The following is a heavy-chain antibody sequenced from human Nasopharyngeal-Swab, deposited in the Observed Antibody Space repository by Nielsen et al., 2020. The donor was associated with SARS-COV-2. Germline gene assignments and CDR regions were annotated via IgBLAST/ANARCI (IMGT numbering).Heavy chain of an antibody. J-gene: IGHJ3*02. CDR1: GGSVSSGSYY. D-gene: IGHD2-2*01. Sequence: SETLSLTCTVSGGSVSSGSYYWSWIRQPPGKGLEWIGYIYYSGGTNYNPSLKSRVTISVDTSKNQFSLKLSSVTAADTAVYYCARGRQYQLLFILVEDAFDIWGQGTMVTVSS. CDR3: ARGRQYQLLFILVEDAFDI. V-gene: IGHV4-61*01. CDR2: IYYSGGT.